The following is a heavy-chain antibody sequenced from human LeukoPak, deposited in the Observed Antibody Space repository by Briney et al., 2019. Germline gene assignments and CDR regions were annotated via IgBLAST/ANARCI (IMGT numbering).Heavy chain of an antibody. CDR3: ARDYDFWSGYTLTNWFDL. CDR2: IYTSGST. J-gene: IGHJ5*02. D-gene: IGHD3-3*01. CDR1: GGSISSGSYY. V-gene: IGHV4-61*02. Sequence: SQTLSLTCTVSGGSISSGSYYWSWIRQPAGKGLERIGRIYTSGSTNYNPSLKSRVTISVDTSKNQFSLKLSSVTAADTAVYYCARDYDFWSGYTLTNWFDLWGQGTLVTVSS.